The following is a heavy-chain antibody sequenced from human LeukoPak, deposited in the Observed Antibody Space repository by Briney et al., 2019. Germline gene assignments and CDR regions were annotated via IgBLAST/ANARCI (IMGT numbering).Heavy chain of an antibody. J-gene: IGHJ4*02. Sequence: SETLSLTCTVSGGSISSGGYYWSWIRQHPGKGLEWIGYIYYSGSTYYNPSLKSRVTISVDTSKNQFSLKLSSVTAADTAVYYCARTTDLTFDYWGQGTLSPSPQ. V-gene: IGHV4-31*03. CDR3: ARTTDLTFDY. CDR2: IYYSGST. CDR1: GGSISSGGYY. D-gene: IGHD4-17*01.